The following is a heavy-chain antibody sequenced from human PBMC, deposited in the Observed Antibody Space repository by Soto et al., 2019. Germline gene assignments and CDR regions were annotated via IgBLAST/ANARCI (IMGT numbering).Heavy chain of an antibody. CDR2: IIPILGIA. CDR1: GGTFSSYT. CDR3: ARASFVVVTAAGYYYGMDV. V-gene: IGHV1-69*02. D-gene: IGHD2-21*02. Sequence: QVQLVQSGAEVKKPGSSVKVSCKASGGTFSSYTISWVRQAPGQGLEWMGRIIPILGIANYAQKFQGRVTITADKSTSTAYMEHSSLRSEDTAVYYCARASFVVVTAAGYYYGMDVWGQGTTVTVSS. J-gene: IGHJ6*02.